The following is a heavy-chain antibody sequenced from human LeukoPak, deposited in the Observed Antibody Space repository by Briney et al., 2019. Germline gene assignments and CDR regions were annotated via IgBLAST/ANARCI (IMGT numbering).Heavy chain of an antibody. CDR2: ISGSGGST. D-gene: IGHD3-22*01. Sequence: GGSLRLSCAASGFTFSSYAMSWVRQAPGKGLEWVSAISGSGGSTYYADSVKGRFTISRDNSKNTLYLQMNSLGAEDTAVYYCAKVHYDSSGAYYFDYWGQGTLVTVSS. CDR3: AKVHYDSSGAYYFDY. CDR1: GFTFSSYA. J-gene: IGHJ4*02. V-gene: IGHV3-23*01.